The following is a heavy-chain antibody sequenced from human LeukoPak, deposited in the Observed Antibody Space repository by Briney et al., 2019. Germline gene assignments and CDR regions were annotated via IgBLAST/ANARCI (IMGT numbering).Heavy chain of an antibody. CDR1: GGSISSYY. CDR2: IYYSGST. Sequence: SETLSLTCTVSGGSISSYYWSWIRQPPGKGLEWIGYIYYSGSTNYNPSLKSRVTISVDTSKNQFSLKLSSVTAADTAVYYCAGGTDYDYVWGSYRTFDYWGQGTLVTVSS. D-gene: IGHD3-16*02. CDR3: AGGTDYDYVWGSYRTFDY. J-gene: IGHJ4*02. V-gene: IGHV4-59*01.